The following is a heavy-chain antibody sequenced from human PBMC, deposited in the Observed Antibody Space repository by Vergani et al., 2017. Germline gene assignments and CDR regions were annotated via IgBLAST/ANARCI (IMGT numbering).Heavy chain of an antibody. CDR3: ARGTPFGMFDS. D-gene: IGHD3-3*01. V-gene: IGHV4-61*02. CDR1: GASINSGSYY. CDR2: VYPGGST. Sequence: QVQLQESGPGQVKPSQTLSLTCSVSGASINSGSYYWSWVRQPAGKELEWIGHVYPGGSTEYNPSLESRVTVSGDSSKNQFSLRLRSLTAADTAVYFCARGTPFGMFDSWGRGILVSVSS. J-gene: IGHJ4*02.